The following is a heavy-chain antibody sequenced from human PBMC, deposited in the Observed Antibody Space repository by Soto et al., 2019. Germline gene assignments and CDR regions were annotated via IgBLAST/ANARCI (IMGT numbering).Heavy chain of an antibody. CDR2: LKSYNGGA. Sequence: XYVKGACKAAAYSLSGHYVDWGRQFSGKRLEYLVWLKSYNGGAYDAPKLRGRVTFTRDTSTTTAYMEVSELRSEATAVYFCARDICPLGSGSPCPRYGLDLWAQRTTVTVP. CDR3: ARDICPLGSGSPCPRYGLDL. D-gene: IGHD3-10*01. V-gene: IGHV1-2*02. J-gene: IGHJ6*02. CDR1: AYSLSGHY.